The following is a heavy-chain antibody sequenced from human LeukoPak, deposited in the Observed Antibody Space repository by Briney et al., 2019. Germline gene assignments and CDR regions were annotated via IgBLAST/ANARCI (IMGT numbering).Heavy chain of an antibody. CDR1: GFTVSSNY. D-gene: IGHD5-18*01. J-gene: IGHJ4*02. V-gene: IGHV3-15*01. CDR2: IKSKADGETT. Sequence: GGSLRLSCAASGFTVSSNYMSWVRQAPGKGLEWVGRIKSKADGETTDYAAPVKGRFIISRDDSKNTLYLQMNSLKIEDTAVYFCAHRNTAMVRVDYWGQGTLVTVSS. CDR3: AHRNTAMVRVDY.